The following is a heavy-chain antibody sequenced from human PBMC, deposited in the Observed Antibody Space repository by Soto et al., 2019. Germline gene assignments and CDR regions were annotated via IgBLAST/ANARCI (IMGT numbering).Heavy chain of an antibody. Sequence: GESLKISGEGSGYSFTSYCIGWVRQMPGKGLEWMGIIYPSDSDTKYSPSFQGQVTISADKSISTAYLQWSSLKASDTAMYYCARLSGCSSTSCYTHMDVWGQGTTVTVSS. CDR2: IYPSDSDT. CDR3: ARLSGCSSTSCYTHMDV. V-gene: IGHV5-51*01. J-gene: IGHJ6*02. CDR1: GYSFTSYC. D-gene: IGHD2-2*02.